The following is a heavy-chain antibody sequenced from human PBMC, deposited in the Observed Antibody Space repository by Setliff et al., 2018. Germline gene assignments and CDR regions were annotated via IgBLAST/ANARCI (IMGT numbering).Heavy chain of an antibody. D-gene: IGHD7-27*01. CDR3: ARGSTGAYDP. CDR1: GGSISSYF. V-gene: IGHV4-4*07. Sequence: TSETLSLTCSVSGGSISSYFWNWVRQPAGKGLEWIGRIYSNENTNYNPSLKSRVTMSIDTSKNQLSLKLSSVTAADTAVYYCARGSTGAYDPWGQGTLVTVSS. J-gene: IGHJ5*02. CDR2: IYSNENT.